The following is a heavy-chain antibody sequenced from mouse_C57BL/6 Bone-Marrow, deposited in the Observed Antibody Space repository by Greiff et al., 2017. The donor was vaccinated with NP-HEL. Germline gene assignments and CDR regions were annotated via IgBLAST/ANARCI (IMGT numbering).Heavy chain of an antibody. D-gene: IGHD1-1*01. CDR1: GFNIKDDY. Sequence: EVQLQQSGAELVRPGASVKLSCTASGFNIKDDYMHWVKQRPEQGLEWIGWIDPENGDTEYASQFQGTATIPADTSSNTAYLQLSSLTSEDTAVYYCTNYGSSAAYWGQGTLVTVSA. CDR3: TNYGSSAAY. CDR2: IDPENGDT. J-gene: IGHJ3*01. V-gene: IGHV14-4*01.